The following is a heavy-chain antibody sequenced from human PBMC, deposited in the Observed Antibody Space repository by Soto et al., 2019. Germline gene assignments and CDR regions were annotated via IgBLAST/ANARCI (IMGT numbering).Heavy chain of an antibody. J-gene: IGHJ4*02. D-gene: IGHD5-12*01. Sequence: GGSLRLSCAASGFTFSSYGMHWVRQAPGKGLEWVAVIWYDGSNKYYADSVKGRFTISRDNSKNTLYLQMNSLRAEDTAVYYCARDLGVATYYFDYWGQGTLVTVSS. CDR1: GFTFSSYG. V-gene: IGHV3-33*01. CDR2: IWYDGSNK. CDR3: ARDLGVATYYFDY.